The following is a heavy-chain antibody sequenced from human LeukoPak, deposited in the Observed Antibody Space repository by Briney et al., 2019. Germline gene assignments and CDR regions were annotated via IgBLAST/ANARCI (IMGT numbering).Heavy chain of an antibody. CDR2: TNHSGST. D-gene: IGHD5-24*01. Sequence: PSETLSLTCAVYGGSFSGYYWSWIRQPPGEGLEWIGETNHSGSTNYNPSLKSRVTISVDTSKNQFSLKLSSVTAADTAVYYCARGRLQRYYYYYMDVWGKGTTVTVSS. J-gene: IGHJ6*03. V-gene: IGHV4-34*01. CDR1: GGSFSGYY. CDR3: ARGRLQRYYYYYMDV.